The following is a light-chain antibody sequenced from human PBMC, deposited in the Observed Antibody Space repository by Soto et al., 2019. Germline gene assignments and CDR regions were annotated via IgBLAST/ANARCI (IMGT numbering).Light chain of an antibody. CDR3: QQYSSSPGMYT. CDR2: GAS. CDR1: QSVSSNY. Sequence: EIVLTQSPGTLSLSPGERATLSCRASQSVSSNYLAWYQQKPGQAPRLLIYGASSRATGMPDRFSGSGSGTDFTLTISILEPEDFAVYYCQQYSSSPGMYTFGQGTKLEIK. J-gene: IGKJ2*01. V-gene: IGKV3-20*01.